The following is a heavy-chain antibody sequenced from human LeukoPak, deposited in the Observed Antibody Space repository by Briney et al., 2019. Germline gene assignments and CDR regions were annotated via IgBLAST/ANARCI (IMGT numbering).Heavy chain of an antibody. Sequence: GGSLRLSCAASGFTFSSYAMTWVRQPPGKGLEGVSSITGSTGSTYYADSVKGRFTISRDNSKNTLYLQMNSLRAEDTAVYYCAKRYSGSSGLYNFDSWGQGTLVTVSS. CDR3: AKRYSGSSGLYNFDS. CDR2: ITGSTGST. J-gene: IGHJ4*02. V-gene: IGHV3-23*01. CDR1: GFTFSSYA. D-gene: IGHD1-26*01.